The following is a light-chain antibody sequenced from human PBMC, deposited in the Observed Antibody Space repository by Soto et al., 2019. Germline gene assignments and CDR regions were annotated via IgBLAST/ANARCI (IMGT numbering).Light chain of an antibody. J-gene: IGKJ4*01. CDR3: QQRYNWPLT. CDR1: QSISDY. V-gene: IGKV3-11*01. Sequence: EIVLTQSPATLSSSPGERATLSCRASQSISDYLAWYQQRPGQAPRLLIYDASYRATGVPARFSGSGSGTAFPPPITSLGPEDLAVYYCQQRYNWPLTFGGGTKVEIE. CDR2: DAS.